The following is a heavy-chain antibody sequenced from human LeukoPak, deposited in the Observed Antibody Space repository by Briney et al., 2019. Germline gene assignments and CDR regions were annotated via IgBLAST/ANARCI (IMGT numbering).Heavy chain of an antibody. CDR2: IWYDGSNK. Sequence: GRSLRLSCAASGFTFSSCGMHWVRQAPGKGLEWVAVIWYDGSNKYYADSVKGRFTNSRDNSKNTLYLQMNSLRAEDTAVYYCARLGYCSSTSCLGYYGMDVWGQGTTVTVSS. J-gene: IGHJ6*02. CDR1: GFTFSSCG. CDR3: ARLGYCSSTSCLGYYGMDV. D-gene: IGHD2-2*01. V-gene: IGHV3-33*01.